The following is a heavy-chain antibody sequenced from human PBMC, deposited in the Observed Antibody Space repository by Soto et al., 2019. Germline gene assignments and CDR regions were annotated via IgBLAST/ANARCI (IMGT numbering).Heavy chain of an antibody. V-gene: IGHV4-4*02. CDR1: GGSISSSNW. CDR2: IYHSGST. CDR3: ARGRRDSSGFLLNWFDP. J-gene: IGHJ5*02. D-gene: IGHD3-22*01. Sequence: SETLSLTCAVSGGSISSSNWWSWVRQPPGKGLEWIGEIYHSGSTNYNPSLKSRVTISVDKSKNQFSLKLSSVTAADTAVYYCARGRRDSSGFLLNWFDPWGQGTLVTVS.